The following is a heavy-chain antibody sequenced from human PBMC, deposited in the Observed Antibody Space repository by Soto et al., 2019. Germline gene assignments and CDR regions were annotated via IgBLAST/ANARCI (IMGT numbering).Heavy chain of an antibody. CDR3: AKEIYCSSTSCQRGDYYYYGMDV. CDR1: GFTFSSYG. J-gene: IGHJ6*02. V-gene: IGHV3-30*18. Sequence: PGGSLRLSCAASGFTFSSYGMHWVRQAPGKGLEWVAVISYDGSNKYYADSVKGRFTISRDNSKNTLYLQMNSLRAEDTAVYYCAKEIYCSSTSCQRGDYYYYGMDVWGQGTTFSVSS. D-gene: IGHD2-2*01. CDR2: ISYDGSNK.